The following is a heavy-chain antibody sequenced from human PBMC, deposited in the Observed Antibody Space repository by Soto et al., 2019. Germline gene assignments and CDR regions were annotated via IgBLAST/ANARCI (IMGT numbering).Heavy chain of an antibody. J-gene: IGHJ3*02. CDR3: ASAVGAIFGVVIRVPYAFDI. CDR1: GYTFTSYY. V-gene: IGHV1-46*03. CDR2: INPSGGST. Sequence: ASVKVSCKASGYTFTSYYMHWVRQAPGQGLEWMGIINPSGGSTSYAQKFQGRVTMTRDTSTSTVYMELSSLRSEDTAVYYCASAVGAIFGVVIRVPYAFDIWGQGTMVTVSS. D-gene: IGHD3-3*01.